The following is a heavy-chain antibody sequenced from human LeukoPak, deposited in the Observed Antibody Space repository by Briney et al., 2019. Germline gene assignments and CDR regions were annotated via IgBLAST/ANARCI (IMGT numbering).Heavy chain of an antibody. V-gene: IGHV3-20*01. Sequence: GGSLRLSCAASGFSFSSYWMHWVRQAPGKGLEWVSGINWNGGSTGYADSVKGRFTISRDNAKNSLYLQMNSLRAEDTALYHCARARGDIVVVPAANGPYYFDYWGQGTLVTVSS. J-gene: IGHJ4*02. CDR3: ARARGDIVVVPAANGPYYFDY. CDR1: GFSFSSYW. D-gene: IGHD2-2*01. CDR2: INWNGGST.